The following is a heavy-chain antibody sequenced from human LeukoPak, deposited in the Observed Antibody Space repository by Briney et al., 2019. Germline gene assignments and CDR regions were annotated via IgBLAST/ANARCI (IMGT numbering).Heavy chain of an antibody. J-gene: IGHJ4*02. CDR1: GGSITSNNW. D-gene: IGHD3-3*01. V-gene: IGHV4-4*02. Sequence: SXTLSLTCAVSGGSITSNNWWSWVRQPPGKGLEWIGEFYHSGSTNYNPSLKSRVTILVDKSKNQFSLRLSSVTAADTAVYYCARGSVFGVVIGVYWGQGTLVTVSS. CDR2: FYHSGST. CDR3: ARGSVFGVVIGVY.